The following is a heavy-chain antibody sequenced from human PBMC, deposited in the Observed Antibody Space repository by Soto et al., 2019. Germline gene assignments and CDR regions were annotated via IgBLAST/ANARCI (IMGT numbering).Heavy chain of an antibody. CDR1: GFTFSSYA. CDR2: ISGSGGST. V-gene: IGHV3-23*01. Sequence: PGGSLRLSCAASGFTFSSYAMSWVRQAPGKGLEWVSAISGSGGSTYYADSVKGRFTISRDNSKNTLYLQMNSLRAEDTAVYYCAKDLAGKLVRGVSPNWFDTWGQGTLVTVSS. J-gene: IGHJ5*02. CDR3: AKDLAGKLVRGVSPNWFDT. D-gene: IGHD3-10*01.